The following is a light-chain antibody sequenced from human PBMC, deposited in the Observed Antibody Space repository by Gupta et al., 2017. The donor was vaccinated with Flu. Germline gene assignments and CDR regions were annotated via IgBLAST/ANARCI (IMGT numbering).Light chain of an antibody. J-gene: IGLJ2*01. CDR1: SSDVGGYNY. CDR3: SSYTSSSTLEVV. V-gene: IGLV2-14*01. CDR2: EVS. Sequence: QSALTQPASVSGSPGQSITISCTGTSSDVGGYNYVSWYQQNPGKAPKLMIYEVSNRPSGVSNRLSGSKSGNTASLTISGLQAEDEADYYCSSYTSSSTLEVVFGGGTKLTVL.